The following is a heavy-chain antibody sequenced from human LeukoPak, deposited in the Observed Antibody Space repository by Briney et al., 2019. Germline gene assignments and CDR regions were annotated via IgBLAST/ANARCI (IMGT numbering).Heavy chain of an antibody. CDR2: ISLSGRT. Sequence: PSGTLSLTCGVSGGSISSTNWWSWVRQPPGQGLEWIGEISLSGRTNYNPSLKSRVTISVDTSKNQFSLKLSSVTAADTAVYYCARHGVPVLKYYFDYWGQGTLVTVSS. CDR3: ARHGVPVLKYYFDY. CDR1: GGSISSTNW. D-gene: IGHD2-8*01. V-gene: IGHV4-4*02. J-gene: IGHJ4*02.